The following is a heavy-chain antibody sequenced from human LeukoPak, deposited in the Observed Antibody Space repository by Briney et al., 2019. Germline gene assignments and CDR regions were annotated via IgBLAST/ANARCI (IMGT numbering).Heavy chain of an antibody. J-gene: IGHJ4*02. Sequence: GASVKVSCKASVGTXSSHAISWVRQHPGQRLEWMGGNISIFGTANYAQKFQGRVTITADESTSTAYMELSSLRSEDTAVYYCARSMGYDILTGWNRPFDYWGQGTLVTVSS. CDR1: VGTXSSHA. CDR2: NISIFGTA. V-gene: IGHV1-69*13. D-gene: IGHD3-9*01. CDR3: ARSMGYDILTGWNRPFDY.